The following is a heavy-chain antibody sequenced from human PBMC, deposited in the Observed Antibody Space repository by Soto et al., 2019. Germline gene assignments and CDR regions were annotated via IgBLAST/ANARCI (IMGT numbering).Heavy chain of an antibody. CDR3: AKGCDCSSTSLPHFYYYGMDV. J-gene: IGHJ6*02. Sequence: PGGSLRLSCAASGFTFSSYAMSWVRQAPGKGLEWVSAISGSGGSTYYADSVKGRFTISRDNSKNTLYLQMNSLRAEDTAVYYCAKGCDCSSTSLPHFYYYGMDVWGQGTTVTVSS. V-gene: IGHV3-23*01. CDR1: GFTFSSYA. CDR2: ISGSGGST. D-gene: IGHD2-2*01.